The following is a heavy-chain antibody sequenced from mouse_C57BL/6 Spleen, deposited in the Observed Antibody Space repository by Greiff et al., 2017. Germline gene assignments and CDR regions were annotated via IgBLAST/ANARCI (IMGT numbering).Heavy chain of an antibody. V-gene: IGHV1-15*01. CDR2: IDPETGGT. Sequence: QVQLQQSGAELVRPGASVTLSCKASGYTFTDYEMHWVKQTPVRGLEWIGAIDPETGGTAYNQKFKGKAILTADKSSSPAYMELRSLTSEDSAVYYWTRNWDKDYWGQGTTLTVSA. J-gene: IGHJ2*01. CDR3: TRNWDKDY. D-gene: IGHD4-1*01. CDR1: GYTFTDYE.